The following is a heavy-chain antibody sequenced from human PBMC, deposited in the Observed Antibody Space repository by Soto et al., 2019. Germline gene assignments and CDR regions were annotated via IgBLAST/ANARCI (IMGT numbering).Heavy chain of an antibody. V-gene: IGHV1-58*01. D-gene: IGHD3-16*02. Sequence: GASVKVSCKASGFTFTSSAVQWVRQARGQRLEWIGWIVVGSGNTNYAQKFQERVTITRDMSTSTAYMELSSLRSEDTAVYYCAADWLEYDYVWGSYPREGYYYYGMDVWGQGTTVTVSS. J-gene: IGHJ6*02. CDR3: AADWLEYDYVWGSYPREGYYYYGMDV. CDR1: GFTFTSSA. CDR2: IVVGSGNT.